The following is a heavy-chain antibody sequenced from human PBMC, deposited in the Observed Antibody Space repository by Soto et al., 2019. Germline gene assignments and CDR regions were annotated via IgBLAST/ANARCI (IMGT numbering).Heavy chain of an antibody. D-gene: IGHD3-10*01. Sequence: QVQLQESGPGLVKPSQTLSLTCTVSGGSISSGGYYWSWIRQHPGKGLEWIGYIYYSGSTYYNPFLKSRVTISVDTSKNQFSLKLRSVTGADTAVYYCARAPATHYFVSGNAFDYWGQGTLVTVSS. CDR1: GGSISSGGYY. J-gene: IGHJ4*02. CDR3: ARAPATHYFVSGNAFDY. CDR2: IYYSGST. V-gene: IGHV4-31*03.